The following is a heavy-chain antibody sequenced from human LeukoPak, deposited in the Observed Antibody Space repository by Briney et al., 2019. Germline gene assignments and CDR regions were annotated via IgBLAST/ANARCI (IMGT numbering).Heavy chain of an antibody. CDR3: AAASGLQVPDY. CDR1: GYTFTGYY. V-gene: IGHV1-2*04. Sequence: ASVKVSCKASGYTFTGYYMHWVRQAPGQGLEWMGWINPNSGGTNYAQKFQGWVTMTRDTSISTAYMELSRLRSEDTAVYYCAAASGLQVPDYWGQGTLVTVSS. J-gene: IGHJ4*02. D-gene: IGHD5-18*01. CDR2: INPNSGGT.